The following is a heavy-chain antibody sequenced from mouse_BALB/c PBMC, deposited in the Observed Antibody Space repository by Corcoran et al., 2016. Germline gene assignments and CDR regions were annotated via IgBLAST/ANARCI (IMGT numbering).Heavy chain of an antibody. J-gene: IGHJ1*01. V-gene: IGHV14-3*02. Sequence: EVQLQQSGAELVKPGASVKLSCTASGFNIKDTYMHWVKQRPEQGLEWIGRIDPANGNTKYDPKFQGKATITADTSSNTAYLQLSSLTSEDTAVYYCSRGDWYFDVWCAGTAVTVSS. CDR2: IDPANGNT. CDR1: GFNIKDTY. CDR3: SRGDWYFDV.